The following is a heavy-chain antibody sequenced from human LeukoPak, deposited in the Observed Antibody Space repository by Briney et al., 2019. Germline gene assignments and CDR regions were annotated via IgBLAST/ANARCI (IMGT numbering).Heavy chain of an antibody. J-gene: IGHJ4*02. Sequence: SETLSLTCTVSGGSISSGSYYWSWIRQPAGKGLEWIGRIYTSGSTNYNPSLKSRVTMSVDTSKNQFSLKLSSVTAADTAVYYCARGGTMTFDYWGQGTLVTVSS. CDR3: ARGGTMTFDY. CDR2: IYTSGST. CDR1: GGSISSGSYY. V-gene: IGHV4-61*02. D-gene: IGHD3-22*01.